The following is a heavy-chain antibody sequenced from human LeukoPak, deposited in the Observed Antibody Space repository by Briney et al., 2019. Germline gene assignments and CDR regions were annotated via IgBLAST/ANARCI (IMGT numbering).Heavy chain of an antibody. CDR1: GGSFSGYY. Sequence: SETLSLTCAVSGGSFSGYYWSWIRQPPGKGLEWIGEINHSGSTNYNPSLKSRVTISVDTSKNQFSLKLSSVTAADTAVYYCARWLGAGTYYYYYMDVWGKGTTVTVSS. J-gene: IGHJ6*03. CDR3: ARWLGAGTYYYYYMDV. D-gene: IGHD6-19*01. V-gene: IGHV4-34*01. CDR2: INHSGST.